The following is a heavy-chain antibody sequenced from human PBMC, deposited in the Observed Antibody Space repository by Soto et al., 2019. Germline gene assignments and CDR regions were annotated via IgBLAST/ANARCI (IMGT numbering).Heavy chain of an antibody. CDR2: ISYDGSNK. Sequence: GGSLRLSCAASGFTFSSYGMHWVRQAPGKGLEWVAVISYDGSNKYYADSVKGRFTISRDNSKNTLYLQMNSLRAEDTAVYYCANLWFGEANYYYYGMDVWGQGTTVTVSS. CDR3: ANLWFGEANYYYYGMDV. CDR1: GFTFSSYG. J-gene: IGHJ6*02. D-gene: IGHD3-10*01. V-gene: IGHV3-30*18.